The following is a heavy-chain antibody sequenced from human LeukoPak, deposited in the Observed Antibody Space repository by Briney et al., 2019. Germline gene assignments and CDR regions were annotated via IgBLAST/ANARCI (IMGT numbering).Heavy chain of an antibody. V-gene: IGHV1-8*01. CDR1: GYTFTSYD. D-gene: IGHD3-10*02. Sequence: GASVKVSCKASGYTFTSYDINWVRQATGQGLEWMGWMNPNSGNTGYAQKFKGRVTMTRNTSISTAYMELSRLRSEDTAVYYCARKYNVRGWYYYYYMDVWGKGTTVTVSS. CDR3: ARKYNVRGWYYYYYMDV. CDR2: MNPNSGNT. J-gene: IGHJ6*03.